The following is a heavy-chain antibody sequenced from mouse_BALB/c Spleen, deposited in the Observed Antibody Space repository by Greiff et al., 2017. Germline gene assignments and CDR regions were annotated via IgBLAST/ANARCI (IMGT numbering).Heavy chain of an antibody. J-gene: IGHJ2*01. V-gene: IGHV1-5*01. CDR1: GYTFTSYW. CDR2: IYPGNSDT. D-gene: IGHD2-1*01. CDR3: TRGGYYGNYGCDY. Sequence: VQLQQSGTVLARPGASVKMSCKASGYTFTSYWMHWVKQRPGQGLEWIGAIYPGNSDTSYNQKFKGKAKLTAVTSTSTAYMELSSLTNEDSAVYYCTRGGYYGNYGCDYWGQGTTLTVSS.